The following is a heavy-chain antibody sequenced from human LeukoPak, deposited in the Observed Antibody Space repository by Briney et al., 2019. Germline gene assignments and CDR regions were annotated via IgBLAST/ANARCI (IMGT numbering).Heavy chain of an antibody. CDR3: ANSQGTIFGVVDY. CDR2: ISGNGVLT. V-gene: IGHV3-23*01. J-gene: IGHJ4*02. D-gene: IGHD3-3*01. CDR1: GLTFSNYY. Sequence: GGSLRLSCAASGLTFSNYYMTWIRQAPGKGLEWISGISGNGVLTYYADSVKGRFTVSRDNSQNILHLQLNNVRAEDSAIYYCANSQGTIFGVVDYWGQGTLVTVSS.